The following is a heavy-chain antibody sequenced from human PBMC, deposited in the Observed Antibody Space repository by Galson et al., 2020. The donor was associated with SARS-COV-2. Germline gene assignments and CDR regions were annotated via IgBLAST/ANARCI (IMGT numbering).Heavy chain of an antibody. CDR2: ITYDGSNK. CDR3: ARASTIFGVNDAFDI. Sequence: GGSLRLSCEASGFTFSSYAMPWVRQAPGKGLEWVAVITYDGSNKYYADSVKGRFTISRDNSKNTLYLQMNSLRAEDTAVYYCARASTIFGVNDAFDIWGQGTMVTVSS. D-gene: IGHD3-3*01. CDR1: GFTFSSYA. J-gene: IGHJ3*02. V-gene: IGHV3-30*01.